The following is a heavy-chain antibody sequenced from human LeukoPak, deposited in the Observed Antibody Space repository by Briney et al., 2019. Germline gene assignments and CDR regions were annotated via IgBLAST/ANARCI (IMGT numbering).Heavy chain of an antibody. D-gene: IGHD2-15*01. Sequence: PSETLSLTCTASGGSFSSYYWSWIRQPPGKGLEWIGYIYYSGSTNYNPSLKSRVTISVDTSKNQFSLKLSSATAADTAVYYCARRYCSCVSCYSSLDYWGQGSLVTVS. CDR2: IYYSGST. CDR3: ARRYCSCVSCYSSLDY. V-gene: IGHV4-59*08. CDR1: GGSFSSYY. J-gene: IGHJ4*02.